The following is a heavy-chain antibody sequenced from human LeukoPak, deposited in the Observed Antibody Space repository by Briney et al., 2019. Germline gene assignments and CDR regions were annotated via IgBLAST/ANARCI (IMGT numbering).Heavy chain of an antibody. CDR2: IKSDGSST. J-gene: IGHJ6*02. CDR1: GFTFKDYW. CDR3: ARRRTNYYYHYGMDV. Sequence: GGSLRLSCAASGFTFKDYWMHWVRQAPGKGLVWVSRIKSDGSSTSYADSVKGRFTISRDNAKNTLYLQMKSLRAEDSGVYYCARRRTNYYYHYGMDVWGQGTTVTVSS. V-gene: IGHV3-74*01.